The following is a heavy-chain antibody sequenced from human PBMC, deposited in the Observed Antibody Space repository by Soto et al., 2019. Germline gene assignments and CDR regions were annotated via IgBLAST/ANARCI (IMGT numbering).Heavy chain of an antibody. CDR3: ARALYYGSGSYFYYMDV. CDR1: GYTFTSYG. CDR2: ISAYNGNT. J-gene: IGHJ6*03. D-gene: IGHD3-10*01. V-gene: IGHV1-18*01. Sequence: ASVKVSCKASGYTFTSYGISWVRQAPGQGLEWMGWISAYNGNTNYAQKLQGRVTITTDTSTSTSYMELRSLRSDDTAVYYCARALYYGSGSYFYYMDVWGKGTTVTVSS.